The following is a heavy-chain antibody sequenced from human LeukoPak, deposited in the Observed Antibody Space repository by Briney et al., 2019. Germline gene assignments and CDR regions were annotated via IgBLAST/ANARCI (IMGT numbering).Heavy chain of an antibody. Sequence: GASVKVSCKASGYTFTSYYMHWVRQAPGQGLEWMGIINPSGGSTSYAQKFQGRVTMTEDTSTDTAYMELSSLRAEDTAVYYCAKLDEDTANGYNYYYYMDVWGKGTTVTVSS. V-gene: IGHV1-46*01. D-gene: IGHD5-18*01. J-gene: IGHJ6*03. CDR3: AKLDEDTANGYNYYYYMDV. CDR2: INPSGGST. CDR1: GYTFTSYY.